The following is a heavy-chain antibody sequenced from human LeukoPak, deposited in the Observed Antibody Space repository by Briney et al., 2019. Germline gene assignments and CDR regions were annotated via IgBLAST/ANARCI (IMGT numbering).Heavy chain of an antibody. J-gene: IGHJ6*04. V-gene: IGHV3-21*01. Sequence: GGSLRLSCAASGFTFSSYSMNWVRQAPGKGLEWVPSISSSSSNIYYADSVKGRFTISRDNSKNTLYLQMNSLRAEDTAVYYCARAFPAKSPNPLDVWGKGTTVTVSS. CDR2: ISSSSSNI. CDR3: ARAFPAKSPNPLDV. CDR1: GFTFSSYS.